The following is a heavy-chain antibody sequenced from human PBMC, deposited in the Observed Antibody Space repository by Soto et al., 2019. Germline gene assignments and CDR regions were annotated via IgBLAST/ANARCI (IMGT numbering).Heavy chain of an antibody. J-gene: IGHJ1*01. CDR1: GFTFSSYW. V-gene: IGHV3-74*01. Sequence: EVQLVESGGGLVQPGGSLRLSCVASGFTFSSYWMHWVRQAPGKGLAWVSSISNDGSSTSYSDPVKGRFTISRDNAKTTLYLHMNSLRAEDTAVYYCARLPNKSPQNWGQGTLVIVSP. CDR2: ISNDGSST. CDR3: ARLPNKSPQN.